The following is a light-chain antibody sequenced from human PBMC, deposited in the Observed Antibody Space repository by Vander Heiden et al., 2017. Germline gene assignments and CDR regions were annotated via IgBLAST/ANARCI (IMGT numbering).Light chain of an antibody. J-gene: IGLJ2*01. V-gene: IGLV3-1*01. Sequence: SYELTQPPSVSVSPGQTASIPCSGDKLGNQYACWYQQKPGHSPVLVIYQDSKRPSGIPERFSGSNSGTTATLTISGTQAVDEADYYCQAWDSSTAVVFGGGTKLTVL. CDR2: QDS. CDR3: QAWDSSTAVV. CDR1: KLGNQY.